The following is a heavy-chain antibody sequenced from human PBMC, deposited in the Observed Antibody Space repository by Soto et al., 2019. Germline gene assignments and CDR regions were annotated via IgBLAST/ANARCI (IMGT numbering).Heavy chain of an antibody. CDR3: ARMYSSGSGWFHP. CDR2: FYSSGSI. CDR1: GYSITAGGYY. D-gene: IGHD6-19*01. J-gene: IGHJ5*02. Sequence: SETLSLTCFVSGYSITAGGYYWSWIRHHPGKGLEWIGSFYSSGSIIYNPSLRSRVSISGDTSSNQFSMSLTSVTAADTARYYCARMYSSGSGWFHPWGQGTLVTSPQ. V-gene: IGHV4-31*03.